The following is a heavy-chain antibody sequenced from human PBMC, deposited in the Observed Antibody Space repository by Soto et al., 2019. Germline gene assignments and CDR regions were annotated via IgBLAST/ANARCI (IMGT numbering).Heavy chain of an antibody. J-gene: IGHJ6*02. CDR2: ISYDGSNK. Sequence: GALRLSCAASGFTFSSYGMHWVRQAPGKGLEWVAVISYDGSNKYYADSVKGRFTISRDNSKNTLYLQMNSLRAEDTAVYYCAKDRPRRDGYNLYYYYYGMDVWGQGTTVTVSS. V-gene: IGHV3-30*18. CDR3: AKDRPRRDGYNLYYYYYGMDV. CDR1: GFTFSSYG. D-gene: IGHD5-12*01.